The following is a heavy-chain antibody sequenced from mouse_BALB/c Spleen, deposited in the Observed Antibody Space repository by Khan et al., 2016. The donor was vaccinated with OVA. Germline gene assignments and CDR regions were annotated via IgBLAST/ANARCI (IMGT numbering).Heavy chain of an antibody. J-gene: IGHJ4*01. Sequence: QLEESGPGLVKPSQSLSLTCTVTGYSITSNYAWSWIRQFPGNKLEWMGYISYSGNTNYNPSLKSRISVTRDTSEHQFFLPLNSVTTEDTATYYCARQNYYGYALDYWGQGTSVTVSS. D-gene: IGHD1-1*01. V-gene: IGHV3-2*02. CDR2: ISYSGNT. CDR1: GYSITSNYA. CDR3: ARQNYYGYALDY.